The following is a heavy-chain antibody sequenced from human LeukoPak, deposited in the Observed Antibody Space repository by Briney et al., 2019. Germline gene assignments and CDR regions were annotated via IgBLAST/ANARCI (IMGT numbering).Heavy chain of an antibody. D-gene: IGHD4-23*01. Sequence: SETLSLTCTVSGDSISSSSYYWGWIRQPPGKELEWIGSIYYSGSTYYNPSLNSRVTISVDTSKNQFSLKLSSVTAADTAVYYWARDYLGGNPDAFDIWGQGTMVTVSS. CDR1: GDSISSSSYY. CDR2: IYYSGST. J-gene: IGHJ3*02. CDR3: ARDYLGGNPDAFDI. V-gene: IGHV4-39*07.